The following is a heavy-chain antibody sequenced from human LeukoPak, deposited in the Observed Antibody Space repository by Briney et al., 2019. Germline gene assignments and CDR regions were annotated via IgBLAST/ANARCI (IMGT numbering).Heavy chain of an antibody. CDR3: ARPKPGGRVGATFDY. D-gene: IGHD1-26*01. J-gene: IGHJ4*02. CDR1: GFTFSSYS. CDR2: ISSSSSYI. V-gene: IGHV3-21*01. Sequence: GGSLRLSCAASGFTFSSYSMNWVRQAPGKGLEWVSSISSSSSYIYYADSVKGRFTISRDNAKNSLYVQMNSLRADGTAVYYCARPKPGGRVGATFDYWGQGTLVTVSS.